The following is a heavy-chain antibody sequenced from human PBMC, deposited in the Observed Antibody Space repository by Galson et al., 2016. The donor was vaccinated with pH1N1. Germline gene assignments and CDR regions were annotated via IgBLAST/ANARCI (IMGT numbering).Heavy chain of an antibody. V-gene: IGHV3-30*18. D-gene: IGHD3-10*01. CDR1: GFTFSSYG. Sequence: SLRLSCAASGFTFSSYGMHWVRQAPGKGLEWVAVISYDGSKKYYADSVKGRFTISRDNSKNTLYLQMNSLRAEDTAVYYGAKPMYGSGGFDPWGQGTLVTVSS. CDR3: AKPMYGSGGFDP. J-gene: IGHJ5*02. CDR2: ISYDGSKK.